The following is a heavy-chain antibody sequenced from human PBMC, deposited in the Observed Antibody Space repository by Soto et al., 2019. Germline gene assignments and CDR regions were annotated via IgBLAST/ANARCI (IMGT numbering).Heavy chain of an antibody. V-gene: IGHV4-59*11. J-gene: IGHJ6*02. CDR2: VYYSGST. Sequence: SETLSLTCTVSGGSISSHYWSWIRQPPGQGLEWIGYVYYSGSTNYNPSLKSRVTISVDTSKNQFSLKLSSVTAADTAVYYCARRDFYYYYGMDVWGQGNTVTVSS. CDR3: ARRDFYYYYGMDV. CDR1: GGSISSHY.